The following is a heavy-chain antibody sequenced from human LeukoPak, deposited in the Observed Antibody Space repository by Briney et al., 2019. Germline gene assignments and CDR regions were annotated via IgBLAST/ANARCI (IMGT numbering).Heavy chain of an antibody. CDR3: ARDGYYGSGKGVFDI. J-gene: IGHJ3*02. D-gene: IGHD3-10*01. V-gene: IGHV3-21*01. CDR2: ISSSSSYI. CDR1: GLTFSSYG. Sequence: PGGSLRLSCAASGLTFSSYGMNWVRQAPGKGLEWVSSISSSSSYIYYADSVKGRFTISRDNAKNSLYLQMNSLRAEDTAVYYCARDGYYGSGKGVFDIWGQGTMVTVSS.